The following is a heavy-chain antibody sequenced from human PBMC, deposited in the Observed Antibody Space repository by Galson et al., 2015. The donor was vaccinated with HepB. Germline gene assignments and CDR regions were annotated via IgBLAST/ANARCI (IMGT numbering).Heavy chain of an antibody. CDR1: GFTFSSYA. D-gene: IGHD5-18*01. CDR3: ARERGTAMVEAPLDY. V-gene: IGHV3-30*04. CDR2: ISYDGSNK. Sequence: SLRLSCAASGFTFSSYAMHWVRQAPGKGLEWVAVISYDGSNKYYADSVKGRFTISRDNSKNTLYLQMNSLRAEDTAVYYCARERGTAMVEAPLDYWGQGTLVTVSS. J-gene: IGHJ4*02.